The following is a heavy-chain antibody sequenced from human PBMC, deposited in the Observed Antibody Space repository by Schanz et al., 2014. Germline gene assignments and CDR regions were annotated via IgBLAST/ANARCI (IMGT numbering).Heavy chain of an antibody. D-gene: IGHD3-22*01. CDR3: AKSYDTSGYSGFDY. CDR1: GFTVSNNY. Sequence: VQLVESGGGLVKPGGSLRLSCAASGFTVSNNYMSWVRQAPGKGLECVSIIYSDGSTYYGDSVKGRFTISRDNSKNTLYLQMNSLRTEDTAVYFCAKSYDTSGYSGFDYWGQGTLVTVSS. V-gene: IGHV3-66*02. CDR2: IYSDGST. J-gene: IGHJ4*02.